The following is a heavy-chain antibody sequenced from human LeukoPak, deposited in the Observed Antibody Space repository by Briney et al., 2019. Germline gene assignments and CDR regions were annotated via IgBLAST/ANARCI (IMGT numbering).Heavy chain of an antibody. CDR3: AREVAYCSGGSCSLHHFDY. CDR1: GYTFTGHY. V-gene: IGHV1-2*02. D-gene: IGHD2-15*01. J-gene: IGHJ4*02. Sequence: ASVKVSSKASGYTFTGHYMHWVRQVPGQWLESMVWIAPKRGGTNFAQKFQGRVTMTRDTSISTAYMELSSLTSDDTAVYYCAREVAYCSGGSCSLHHFDYWGQGTLVTVSS. CDR2: IAPKRGGT.